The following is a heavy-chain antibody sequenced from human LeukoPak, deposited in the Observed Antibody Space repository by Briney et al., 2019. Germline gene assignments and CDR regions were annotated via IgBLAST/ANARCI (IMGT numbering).Heavy chain of an antibody. CDR1: GYTFTDYY. D-gene: IGHD2-2*01. CDR3: ARANFLYCSSTSCLFDY. J-gene: IGHJ4*02. V-gene: IGHV1-2*04. CDR2: INPNSGGT. Sequence: GASVKVSCKASGYTFTDYYMHWVRLAPGHGLEWMGWINPNSGGTNYVQKFQGWVTMTRDTSINTAYMELSRLTSDDTAVYYCARANFLYCSSTSCLFDYWGQGTLVTVSS.